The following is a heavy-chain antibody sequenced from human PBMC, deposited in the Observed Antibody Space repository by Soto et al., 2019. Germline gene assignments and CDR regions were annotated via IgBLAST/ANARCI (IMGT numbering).Heavy chain of an antibody. D-gene: IGHD3-22*01. Sequence: EVQLLESGGGLVQPGGSLRLSCAASGFTFSSYAMSWLRQGPGKGLEWVSTVTGGGVSTYYADSVKGRFTISRDNSKNTLYLQMNSLRVEDTAVYYWAKGLSPGSGYYNCAQNDYWGQGTLVTVSS. CDR2: VTGGGVST. CDR1: GFTFSSYA. J-gene: IGHJ4*02. V-gene: IGHV3-23*01. CDR3: AKGLSPGSGYYNCAQNDY.